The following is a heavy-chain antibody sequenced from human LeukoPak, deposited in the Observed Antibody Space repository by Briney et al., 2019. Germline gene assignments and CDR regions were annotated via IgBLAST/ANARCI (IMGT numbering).Heavy chain of an antibody. CDR3: ATGKIYCSTTSCSDDS. D-gene: IGHD2-2*01. CDR2: FHPEDGET. V-gene: IGHV1-24*01. Sequence: ASVKVSCKVSGYTLTELSMHWVRQAPGKGLERMGGFHPEDGETVYAQKFQGRVTMTEDTSTDTAYMELSSLRSEDTAVYYCATGKIYCSTTSCSDDSWGQGTLVTVSS. CDR1: GYTLTELS. J-gene: IGHJ4*02.